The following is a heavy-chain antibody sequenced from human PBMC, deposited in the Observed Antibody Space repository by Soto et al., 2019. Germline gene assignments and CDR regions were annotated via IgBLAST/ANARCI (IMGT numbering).Heavy chain of an antibody. D-gene: IGHD3-3*01. J-gene: IGHJ4*02. CDR1: GGDVTSSRYY. V-gene: IGHV4-39*01. CDR3: ATMEPHKEFWRANYYFAY. CDR2: IYYGGST. Sequence: QLQLRESGPGLVRPSETLSLTCTVSGGDVTSSRYYWAWIRQTPGKGLEWIATIYYGGSTYSTASLKSPDAISIDTSKNQFSLKMTSVTAADTAVYFCATMEPHKEFWRANYYFAYWGQGTLVTVSS.